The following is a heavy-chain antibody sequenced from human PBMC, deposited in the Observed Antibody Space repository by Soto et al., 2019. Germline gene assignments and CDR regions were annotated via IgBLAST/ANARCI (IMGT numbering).Heavy chain of an antibody. Sequence: LSLTCTVSGDSISGGASFWSWIRQPPGKGLEWIANVYYSGSSYYNPSLKSRLTISVDTTKNQFSLQLKSMTAADTAVYYCAKLSCTSSTCYFPGWFDPWGQGTLVTVSS. D-gene: IGHD2-2*01. V-gene: IGHV4-31*03. J-gene: IGHJ5*02. CDR3: AKLSCTSSTCYFPGWFDP. CDR1: GDSISGGASF. CDR2: VYYSGSS.